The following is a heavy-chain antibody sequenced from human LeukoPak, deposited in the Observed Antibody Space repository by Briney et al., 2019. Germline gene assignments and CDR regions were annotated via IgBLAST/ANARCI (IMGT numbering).Heavy chain of an antibody. J-gene: IGHJ4*02. CDR2: ISYGGSNK. Sequence: GRSLRLPCAASGFTFSNNAMHWVRQAPGKGLEWVALISYGGSNKHYADSVKGRFTISRDNSKNTLYLQMNSLRAENTAVYYCAKDLGLRGIYGPRGGKTIDYWGQGTLVTVSS. CDR1: GFTFSNNA. V-gene: IGHV3-30*18. CDR3: AKDLGLRGIYGPRGGKTIDY. D-gene: IGHD2-21*01.